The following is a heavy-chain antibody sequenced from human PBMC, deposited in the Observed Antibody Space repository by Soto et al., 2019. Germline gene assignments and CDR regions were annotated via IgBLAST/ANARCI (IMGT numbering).Heavy chain of an antibody. CDR2: IYRTGST. V-gene: IGHV4-4*02. J-gene: IGHJ4*02. Sequence: SETLSLTCAVSGGSFTSNNWWTWVRQPPGQGLEWIGEIYRTGSTNYNPSLKSRVTISLDKSENQFSLRVTSLTAADTAVYYCESRDPGTSVDYWGQGTLVTVSS. CDR1: GGSFTSNNW. CDR3: ESRDPGTSVDY. D-gene: IGHD4-17*01.